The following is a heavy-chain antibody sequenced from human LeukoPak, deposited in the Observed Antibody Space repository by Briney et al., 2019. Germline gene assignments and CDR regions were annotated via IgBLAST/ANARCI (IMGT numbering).Heavy chain of an antibody. CDR1: GGSISSYY. Sequence: SETLSLTCTVSGGSISSYYWSWIRQPPGKGLEWIGYIYYSGSTNYNPSLESRVTISVDTSKNQFSLKLSSVTAADTAVYYCAGTPDYYGSGNIGDYWGQGTLVTVSS. V-gene: IGHV4-59*08. CDR3: AGTPDYYGSGNIGDY. CDR2: IYYSGST. J-gene: IGHJ4*02. D-gene: IGHD3-10*01.